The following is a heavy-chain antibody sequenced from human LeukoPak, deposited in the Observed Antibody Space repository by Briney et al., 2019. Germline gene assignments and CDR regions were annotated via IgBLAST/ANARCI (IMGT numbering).Heavy chain of an antibody. D-gene: IGHD6-19*01. CDR2: ISSSSSYI. CDR3: ARVFSGWYFYFDN. J-gene: IGHJ4*02. CDR1: GFTFSTYT. V-gene: IGHV3-21*01. Sequence: GGSLRLSCAASGFTFSTYTMNWVRQAPGKGLEWVSSISSSSSYIAYSDSVKGRFTISRDNAKNTLYLQMNSLRAEDTAVYYCARVFSGWYFYFDNWGQGTLVTVSS.